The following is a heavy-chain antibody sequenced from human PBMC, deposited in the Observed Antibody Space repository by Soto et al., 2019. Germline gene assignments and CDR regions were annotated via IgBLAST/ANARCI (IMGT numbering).Heavy chain of an antibody. Sequence: QVQLVESGGGLVQPGRSLRLSCAASGFTFSSYAMHWVRQAPGKGLEWVAVISYDGSNKYYADSVKGRFTISRDNSKNTLYLQMNSLRAEDTAVYYCARAKLDDFWSGYRGGYYYGMDVWGQGTTVTVSS. J-gene: IGHJ6*02. V-gene: IGHV3-30-3*01. CDR2: ISYDGSNK. CDR1: GFTFSSYA. D-gene: IGHD3-3*01. CDR3: ARAKLDDFWSGYRGGYYYGMDV.